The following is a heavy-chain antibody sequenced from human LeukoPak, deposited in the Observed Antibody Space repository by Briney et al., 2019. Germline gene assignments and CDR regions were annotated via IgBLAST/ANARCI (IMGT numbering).Heavy chain of an antibody. CDR1: GYGFSSSW. J-gene: IGHJ4*02. CDR2: IFPGDSDT. Sequence: GESLKISCKGSGYGFSSSWIGWVRQMPGKGLDWVGIIFPGDSDTRYSPSFQGQVTISADKSISTAYLQWSSLRSDDTAVYYCARDATARDYSNSDYWGQGTLVTVSS. CDR3: ARDATARDYSNSDY. V-gene: IGHV5-51*01. D-gene: IGHD4-11*01.